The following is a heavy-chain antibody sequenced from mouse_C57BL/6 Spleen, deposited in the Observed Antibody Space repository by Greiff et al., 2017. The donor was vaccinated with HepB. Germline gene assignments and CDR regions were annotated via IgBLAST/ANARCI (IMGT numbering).Heavy chain of an antibody. V-gene: IGHV1-26*01. CDR1: GYTFTDYY. CDR2: INPNNGGT. CDR3: AKASYGSWY. D-gene: IGHD1-1*01. Sequence: VQLQQSGPELVKPGASVKISCKASGYTFTDYYMNWVKQSHGKSLEWIGDINPNNGGTSYNQKFKGKATLTVDKSSSTAYMELRSLTSEDSAVYYCAKASYGSWYWGQGTTLTVSS. J-gene: IGHJ2*01.